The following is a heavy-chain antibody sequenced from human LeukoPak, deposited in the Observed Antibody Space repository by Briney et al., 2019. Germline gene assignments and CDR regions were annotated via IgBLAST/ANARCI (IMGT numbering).Heavy chain of an antibody. CDR2: INCDGSTT. D-gene: IGHD3-10*01. CDR1: GFTFSHYW. V-gene: IGHV3-74*03. CDR3: ARDKKSGESSEIDY. J-gene: IGHJ4*02. Sequence: PGGSLRLSCAASGFTFSHYWVHWVRQAPGKGLVWVSRINCDGSTTKYADSVKGRFTVSRDNAKNTLNLQMNSLRAEDTAVYYCARDKKSGESSEIDYWGQGALVTVSS.